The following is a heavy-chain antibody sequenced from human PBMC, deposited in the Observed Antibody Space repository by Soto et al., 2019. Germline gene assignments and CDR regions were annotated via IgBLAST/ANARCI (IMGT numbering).Heavy chain of an antibody. D-gene: IGHD6-19*01. CDR1: GFTVSSNY. CDR2: ILTGGST. Sequence: EVQLVESGGGLVQPGGSLRLSCAASGFTVSSNYMSWVRQAPGKGLEWVSVILTGGSTDYADSVKGRFTISRHSSKNTVYLQMNSLRAEDTAVYYCARDRYSSGWLDAFDIWVQGTMGTVSS. CDR3: ARDRYSSGWLDAFDI. J-gene: IGHJ3*02. V-gene: IGHV3-53*04.